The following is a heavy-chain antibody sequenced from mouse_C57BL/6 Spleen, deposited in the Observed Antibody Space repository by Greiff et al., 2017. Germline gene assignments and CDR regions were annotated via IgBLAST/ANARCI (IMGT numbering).Heavy chain of an antibody. CDR1: GYTFTSYW. CDR3: AIYDDYDDYCDY. D-gene: IGHD2-4*01. CDR2: LNPSNGGT. V-gene: IGHV1-53*01. J-gene: IGHJ2*01. Sequence: QVQLQQPGTELVKPGASVKLSCKASGYTFTSYWMHWVKQRPGQGLEWIGNLNPSNGGTNYNEKFKSNATLTVDKASSTAYMQLSILTSEDSAVYYCAIYDDYDDYCDYGGQGTTLTVSS.